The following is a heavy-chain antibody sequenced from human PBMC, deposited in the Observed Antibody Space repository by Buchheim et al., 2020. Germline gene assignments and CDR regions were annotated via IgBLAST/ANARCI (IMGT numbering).Heavy chain of an antibody. V-gene: IGHV4-34*01. CDR1: GVSFSGYY. CDR3: ARDRVATGYYYYYYGMDV. D-gene: IGHD5-12*01. J-gene: IGHJ6*02. Sequence: QVQLQQWGAGLLKPSETLSLTCAVYGVSFSGYYCSWIRQPPGKGLEWIGEINHSGSTNYNPSLKSRVTISVDTSKNQFSLKLSSVTAADTAVYYCARDRVATGYYYYYYGMDVWCQGTT. CDR2: INHSGST.